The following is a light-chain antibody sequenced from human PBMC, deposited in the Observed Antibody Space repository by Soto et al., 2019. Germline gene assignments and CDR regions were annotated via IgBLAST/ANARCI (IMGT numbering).Light chain of an antibody. Sequence: QSVLTQPPSASGTPGQRVTISCSGSSSNIGSNYLYWYQHLPGTAPKLLIFWDDQRPSGVADRFSGSKSGTSASLAISGLRSEDEADYYCAAWDNSLSGLEFGGGTQLTVL. V-gene: IGLV1-47*01. J-gene: IGLJ2*01. CDR3: AAWDNSLSGLE. CDR2: WDD. CDR1: SSNIGSNY.